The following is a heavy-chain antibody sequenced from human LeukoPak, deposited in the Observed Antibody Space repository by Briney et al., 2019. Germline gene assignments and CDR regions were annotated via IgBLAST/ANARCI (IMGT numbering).Heavy chain of an antibody. D-gene: IGHD2/OR15-2a*01. CDR2: IYYTGSS. Sequence: PSETLSLTCTVSGVSLSSNSYYWVWIRQSPGKGLEWIGSIYYTGSSYYNPSLKIRVTISVDTSKNQFSLKLGSVISADTAVYYCARALEYFYYYMDVWGKGTTVTVSS. J-gene: IGHJ6*03. CDR3: ARALEYFYYYMDV. CDR1: GVSLSSNSYY. V-gene: IGHV4-39*01.